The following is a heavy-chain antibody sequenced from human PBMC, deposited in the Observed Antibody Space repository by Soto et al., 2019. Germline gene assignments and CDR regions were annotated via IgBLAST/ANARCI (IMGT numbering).Heavy chain of an antibody. CDR2: INHSGST. V-gene: IGHV4-34*01. J-gene: IGHJ4*02. CDR1: GGPFSGYY. CDR3: ARGRGIYDY. Sequence: SETLSLTCAVYGGPFSGYYCSWIRQPPGKGLEWIGEINHSGSTNYNPSLKSRVTISVDTSKNQFSLKLSSVTAADTAVYYCARGRGIYDYWGQGTLVTVSS.